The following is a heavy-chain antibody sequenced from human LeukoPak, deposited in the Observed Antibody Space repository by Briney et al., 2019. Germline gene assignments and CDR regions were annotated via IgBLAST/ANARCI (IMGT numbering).Heavy chain of an antibody. CDR2: ISGSGGST. CDR1: GFTFSSYA. Sequence: GSLRLSCAASGFTFSSYAMSWVRQAPGKGLEWVSAISGSGGSTYYADSVKGRFTISRDNSKNTLYLQMNSQRAEDTAVYYCAKDMPYFDWLKDDAFDIWGQGTMVTVSS. J-gene: IGHJ3*02. D-gene: IGHD3-9*01. CDR3: AKDMPYFDWLKDDAFDI. V-gene: IGHV3-23*01.